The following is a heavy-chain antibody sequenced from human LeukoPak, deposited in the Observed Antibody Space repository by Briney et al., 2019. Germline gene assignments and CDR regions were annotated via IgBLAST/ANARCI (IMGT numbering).Heavy chain of an antibody. D-gene: IGHD6-25*01. J-gene: IGHJ4*02. Sequence: GASVKVSCKASGGTFSSYAISWVRQAPGQGLEWMGGIIPIFGTANYAQKFQGRVTMTEDTSTDTAYMELSSLRSEDTAVYYCATDASPSGWGRYWGQGTLVTVSS. CDR3: ATDASPSGWGRY. CDR2: IIPIFGTA. CDR1: GGTFSSYA. V-gene: IGHV1-69*06.